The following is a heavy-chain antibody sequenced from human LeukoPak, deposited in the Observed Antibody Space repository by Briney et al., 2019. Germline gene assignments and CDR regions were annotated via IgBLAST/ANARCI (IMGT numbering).Heavy chain of an antibody. Sequence: PGGSLRLSCAASGFTFTTYAMSWVRQAPGVGLEWVSKSSDSGGTTYYADSVKGRFTISRDNSKNTLYLQMNSLRVDDTAVYYCTNDFDNWGQGTLVTVSS. CDR2: SSDSGGTT. J-gene: IGHJ4*02. CDR3: TNDFDN. CDR1: GFTFTTYA. V-gene: IGHV3-23*01.